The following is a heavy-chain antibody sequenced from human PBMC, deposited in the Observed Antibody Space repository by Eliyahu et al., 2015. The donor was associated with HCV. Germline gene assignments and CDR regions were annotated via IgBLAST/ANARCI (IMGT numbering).Heavy chain of an antibody. D-gene: IGHD3-10*01. Sequence: EQLLESGGVLVQPGGSLRLSCAASGFTFSSFAMNWVRQAPGKGLEGVSGIIGSGGSTYYADSVKGRFTISRDNSKNTLYLQMNSLRAEDTALYYCAKSTIRKARGVTTSYHYYGLDVWGQGTTVTVSS. V-gene: IGHV3-23*01. J-gene: IGHJ6*02. CDR1: GFTFSSFA. CDR2: IIGSGGST. CDR3: AKSTIRKARGVTTSYHYYGLDV.